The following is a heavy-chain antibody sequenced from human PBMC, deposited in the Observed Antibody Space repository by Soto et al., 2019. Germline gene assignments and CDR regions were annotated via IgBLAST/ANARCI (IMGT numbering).Heavy chain of an antibody. CDR1: GGSVSSADHH. CDR2: IYYSGIT. CDR3: ARDLNDYPNWFDP. Sequence: PSETLSLTCTVSGGSVSSADHHWSWIRQTPGKGLEWIGYIYYSGITYYTPSLKSRVSMTVDTSKNQFSLKLHSVTAADTAIYYCARDLNDYPNWFDPWGQGILVTVSS. J-gene: IGHJ5*02. D-gene: IGHD4-17*01. V-gene: IGHV4-30-4*01.